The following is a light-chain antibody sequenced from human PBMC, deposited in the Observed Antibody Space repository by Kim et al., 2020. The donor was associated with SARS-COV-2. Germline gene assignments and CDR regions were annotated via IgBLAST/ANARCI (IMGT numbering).Light chain of an antibody. CDR3: QSYDSSLSGWV. CDR1: SSNIGAGYD. CDR2: GNS. Sequence: QLVLTQPPSVSGAPGQRVTISCTGSSSNIGAGYDVHWYQQLPGTAPKLLIYGNSNRPSGVPDRFSGSKSGTSASLAGLQAEDEADYYCQSYDSSLSGWVFGGGTQLTVL. V-gene: IGLV1-40*01. J-gene: IGLJ3*02.